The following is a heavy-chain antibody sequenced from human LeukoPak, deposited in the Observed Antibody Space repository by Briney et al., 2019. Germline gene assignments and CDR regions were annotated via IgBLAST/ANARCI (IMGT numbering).Heavy chain of an antibody. Sequence: PSETLSLTCTVSGGSISTYYWSWIRQPPGKGLEWIGYIHYSGSTNYNPSLKSRVTISLDTSKNQFSLKLSSVTAADTAVYYCARGAQVFGRWFDPWGQGTLVTVSS. V-gene: IGHV4-59*01. CDR3: ARGAQVFGRWFDP. CDR1: GGSISTYY. J-gene: IGHJ5*02. D-gene: IGHD3-10*01. CDR2: IHYSGST.